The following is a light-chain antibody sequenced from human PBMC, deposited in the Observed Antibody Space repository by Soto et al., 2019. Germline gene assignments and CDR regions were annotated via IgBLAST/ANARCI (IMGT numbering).Light chain of an antibody. CDR2: AAS. J-gene: IGKJ1*01. CDR1: QGISNY. Sequence: DIQMTQSPSSLSASVGDRVTITCRASQGISNYLAWYQQKPGKVPKLLIYAASTLQSGVPSRFSVSGSGTDFTLTISRLPPEDVATYYCQKYNSAPRTFGQGTKVEIK. CDR3: QKYNSAPRT. V-gene: IGKV1-27*01.